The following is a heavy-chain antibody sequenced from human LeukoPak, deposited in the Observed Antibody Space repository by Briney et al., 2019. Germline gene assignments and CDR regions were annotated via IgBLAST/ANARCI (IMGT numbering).Heavy chain of an antibody. CDR1: GGSVSTSDYY. Sequence: SETLSLTCTVSGGSVSTSDYYWGWIRQSPVKGLEWIGDVFYTGKTNYNPSLRGRATISIDTSKNQFSLKLTYVTAADSTVYYCARVFDSWGQGTLVTVSS. CDR3: ARVFDS. CDR2: VFYTGKT. J-gene: IGHJ4*02. V-gene: IGHV4-39*07.